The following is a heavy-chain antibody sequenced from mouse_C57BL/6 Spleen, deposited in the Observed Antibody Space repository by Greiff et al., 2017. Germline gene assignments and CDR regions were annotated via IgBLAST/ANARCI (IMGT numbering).Heavy chain of an antibody. CDR2: ISNGGGST. Sequence: VQLKESGGGLVQPGGSLKLSCAASGFTFSDYYMYWVRQTPEKRLEWVAYISNGGGSTYYPDTVKGRFTISRDNAKNTLYLQMSRLKSEDTAMYYCARPWDDWFAYWGQGTLVTVSA. CDR1: GFTFSDYY. J-gene: IGHJ3*01. D-gene: IGHD4-1*01. CDR3: ARPWDDWFAY. V-gene: IGHV5-12*01.